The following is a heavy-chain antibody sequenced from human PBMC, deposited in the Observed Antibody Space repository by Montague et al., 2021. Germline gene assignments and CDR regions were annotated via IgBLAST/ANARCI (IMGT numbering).Heavy chain of an antibody. Sequence: TLSLTCTVSGASITSNIYYWGWIRQSPGKGLEWIGSIYYSGNSFYQPSLKSRITMAVDTSKNQFSLKLSSVTAVDTAIYYCARVFSSWYVGWFDPWGQGTLVTVSS. D-gene: IGHD6-13*01. V-gene: IGHV4-39*07. J-gene: IGHJ5*02. CDR3: ARVFSSWYVGWFDP. CDR1: GASITSNIYY. CDR2: IYYSGNS.